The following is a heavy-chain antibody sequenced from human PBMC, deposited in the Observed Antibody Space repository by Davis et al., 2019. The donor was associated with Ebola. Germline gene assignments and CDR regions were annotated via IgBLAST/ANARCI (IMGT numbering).Heavy chain of an antibody. J-gene: IGHJ4*02. Sequence: GESLKISCAASGFTFSSYAMHWVRQAPGKGLAWVAVISYDGSNKYYADSVKGRFTISRDNSKNTLYLQMNSLRAEDTAVYYCARAPYYYDSSGYFAYWGQGTLVTVSS. V-gene: IGHV3-30-3*01. D-gene: IGHD3-22*01. CDR3: ARAPYYYDSSGYFAY. CDR2: ISYDGSNK. CDR1: GFTFSSYA.